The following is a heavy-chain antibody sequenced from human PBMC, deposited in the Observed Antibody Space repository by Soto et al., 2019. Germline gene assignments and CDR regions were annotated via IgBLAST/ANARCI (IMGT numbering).Heavy chain of an antibody. CDR1: GGSISSGGYY. V-gene: IGHV4-31*03. CDR2: IYYTGST. Sequence: PSETLSLTCTVSGGSISSGGYYWSWIRQHPGKGLEWIGYIYYTGSTYYNPSLKSRVTISVDTSKNQFSLQLSSVTAADSAVYYCARESRDFYYYYLEVWGKGTTVTVSS. CDR3: ARESRDFYYYYLEV. J-gene: IGHJ6*03.